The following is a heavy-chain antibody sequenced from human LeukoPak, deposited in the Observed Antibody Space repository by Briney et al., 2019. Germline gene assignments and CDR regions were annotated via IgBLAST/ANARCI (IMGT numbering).Heavy chain of an antibody. CDR2: IKSDGTST. Sequence: GGSRRLSCAASGFTFSSYWMHWVRQAPGKGLVWVSRIKSDGTSTSYADSVKGRFTISRDNAKNTLYLQMNSLRAEDTAAYYCARDVEMVGGVTFDPWGQGTLVTVSS. J-gene: IGHJ5*02. CDR1: GFTFSSYW. V-gene: IGHV3-74*01. D-gene: IGHD3-10*01. CDR3: ARDVEMVGGVTFDP.